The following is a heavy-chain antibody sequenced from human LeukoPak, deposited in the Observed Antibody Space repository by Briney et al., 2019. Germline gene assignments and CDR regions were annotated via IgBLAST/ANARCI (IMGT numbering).Heavy chain of an antibody. D-gene: IGHD3-16*01. CDR3: AKDFHRLGEFDAFDI. V-gene: IGHV3-30*02. CDR1: GFTFSSYG. CDR2: IRFDGSNK. J-gene: IGHJ3*02. Sequence: PGGSLRLSCVASGFTFSSYGMHWVRQAPGKGLEWVAFIRFDGSNKYYADSVKGRFTISRDNAKNSLYLQMNSLRAEDTALYYCAKDFHRLGEFDAFDIWGQGTMVTVSS.